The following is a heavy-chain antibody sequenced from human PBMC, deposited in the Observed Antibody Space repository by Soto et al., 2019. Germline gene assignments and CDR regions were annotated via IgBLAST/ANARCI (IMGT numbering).Heavy chain of an antibody. CDR1: SGPSRSHN. J-gene: IGHJ6*02. D-gene: IGHD3-10*01. Sequence: QVQLQQSGPGLVKPSETLSLTCTVSSGPSRSHNWGWIRQPPGRGLEWIGYVYYTGSTGYNPSLKRRVTISADTSTNHISLTLSSVTAADTAVYYCVRQGIGDLHGLVDVWGQGTTVSVSS. CDR2: VYYTGST. CDR3: VRQGIGDLHGLVDV. V-gene: IGHV4-59*08.